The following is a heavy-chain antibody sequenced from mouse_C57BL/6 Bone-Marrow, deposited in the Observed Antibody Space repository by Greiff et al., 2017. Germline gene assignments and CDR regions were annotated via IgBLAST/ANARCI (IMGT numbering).Heavy chain of an antibody. Sequence: VQLQQSGPELVKPGASVKISCTASGYTFTDYYMNWVKQSHGKSLEWIGDINPNNGGTSYNQKFKGKATLTVDKSSSTAYMELRSLTSEDSAVYYCAGGVVWFAYWGQGTLVTVSA. CDR2: INPNNGGT. D-gene: IGHD1-1*02. CDR3: AGGVVWFAY. V-gene: IGHV1-26*01. J-gene: IGHJ3*01. CDR1: GYTFTDYY.